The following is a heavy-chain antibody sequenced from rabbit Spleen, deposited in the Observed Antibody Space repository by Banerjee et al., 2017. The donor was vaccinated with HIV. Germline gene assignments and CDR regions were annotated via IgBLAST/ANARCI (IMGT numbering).Heavy chain of an antibody. V-gene: IGHV1S40*01. Sequence: QSLEESGGALVKPGASLTLTCTASGFSFSSNYYICWVRQAPGKGLEWIGYIDPVFGSTYYASWVHGRFTISSHNAQNTLYLQLNSLTVADTATYFCVRDLGYAGYADHDYAYFNLWGQGTLVTVS. CDR1: GFSFSSNYY. CDR2: IDPVFGST. D-gene: IGHD7-1*01. J-gene: IGHJ4*01. CDR3: VRDLGYAGYADHDYAYFNL.